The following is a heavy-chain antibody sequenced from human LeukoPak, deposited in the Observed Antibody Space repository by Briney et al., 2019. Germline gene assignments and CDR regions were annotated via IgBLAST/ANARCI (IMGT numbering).Heavy chain of an antibody. CDR2: ISYDGTDK. CDR3: ARDTRGSYNYYYYMDV. D-gene: IGHD1-26*01. V-gene: IGHV3-30*04. J-gene: IGHJ6*03. Sequence: GGSLRLSCAASGFTFSSFAMHWVRQAPGKGLAWVAVISYDGTDKYQADPVKGRFTISRDNSKNTLYLQMNSLRAEDTAVYYCARDTRGSYNYYYYMDVWGKGTTVTVSS. CDR1: GFTFSSFA.